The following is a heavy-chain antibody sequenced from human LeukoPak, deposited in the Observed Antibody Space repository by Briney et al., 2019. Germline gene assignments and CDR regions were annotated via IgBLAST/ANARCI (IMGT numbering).Heavy chain of an antibody. CDR1: GFTFSSYG. CDR3: AKDFSLTMIVVVMDY. V-gene: IGHV3-30*18. Sequence: PGGSLRLSCAASGFTFSSYGMHWVRQAPGKGLEWVAVISYDGSNKYYADSVKGRFTISRDNSKNTLYLQMNSLRAEDTAVYYCAKDFSLTMIVVVMDYWGQGTLVTVSS. D-gene: IGHD3-22*01. CDR2: ISYDGSNK. J-gene: IGHJ4*02.